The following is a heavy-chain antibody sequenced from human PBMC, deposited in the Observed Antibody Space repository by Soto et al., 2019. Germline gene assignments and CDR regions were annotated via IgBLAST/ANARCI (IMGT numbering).Heavy chain of an antibody. D-gene: IGHD3-10*01. CDR1: GGSMSEYF. CDR2: VYYLGST. V-gene: IGHV4-59*01. Sequence: PSETPSLTCTVSGGSMSEYFWSWIRQSPGKGLEWIGYVYYLGSTDYNPSLKGRVTISVDTSKRQFSLKLSSVTVADTAVYYCARDGYDGSGSPYPAYWGPGTQVTVSS. CDR3: ARDGYDGSGSPYPAY. J-gene: IGHJ4*02.